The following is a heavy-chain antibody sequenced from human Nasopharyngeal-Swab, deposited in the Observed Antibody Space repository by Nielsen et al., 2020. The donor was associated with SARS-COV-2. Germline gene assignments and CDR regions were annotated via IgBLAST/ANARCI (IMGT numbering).Heavy chain of an antibody. Sequence: GESLKISCKGSGYSFTSYWISWVRQMPGKGLEWMGRIDPSDSYTNYSPSFQGHVTISADKSISTAYLQWSSLKASDTAMYYCARAGLPDTYCYYYGMDVWGQGTTVTVSS. D-gene: IGHD3/OR15-3a*01. CDR1: GYSFTSYW. CDR3: ARAGLPDTYCYYYGMDV. J-gene: IGHJ6*02. V-gene: IGHV5-10-1*01. CDR2: IDPSDSYT.